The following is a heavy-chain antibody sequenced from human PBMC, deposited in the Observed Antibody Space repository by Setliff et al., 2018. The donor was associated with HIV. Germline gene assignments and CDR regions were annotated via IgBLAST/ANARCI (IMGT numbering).Heavy chain of an antibody. CDR3: ARDRGCYNFWSGLARGDNWFDP. J-gene: IGHJ5*02. D-gene: IGHD3-3*01. CDR1: GASISTYY. CDR2: IFYSGSS. Sequence: SETLSLTCTVSGASISTYYWSWIRQPPGKGLEWIGYIFYSGSSNYNPSLKSRVTMSVDTSKNQFSLNLTSVTAADTAVYYCARDRGCYNFWSGLARGDNWFDPWGQGTLVTVSS. V-gene: IGHV4-59*01.